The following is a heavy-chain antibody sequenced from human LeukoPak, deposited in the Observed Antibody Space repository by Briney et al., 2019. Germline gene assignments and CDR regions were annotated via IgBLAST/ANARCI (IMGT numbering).Heavy chain of an antibody. J-gene: IGHJ4*02. D-gene: IGHD3-22*01. CDR3: AKDRRVDYYDSSGFNLR. CDR2: ISGSGGST. Sequence: SGGSLRLSCAASGFTFSSYAMSWIRQAPGKGLEWVSAISGSGGSTYYADSVKGRFTISRDNSKNTLYLQMNSLRAEDTAVYYCAKDRRVDYYDSSGFNLRWGQGTLVTVSS. V-gene: IGHV3-23*01. CDR1: GFTFSSYA.